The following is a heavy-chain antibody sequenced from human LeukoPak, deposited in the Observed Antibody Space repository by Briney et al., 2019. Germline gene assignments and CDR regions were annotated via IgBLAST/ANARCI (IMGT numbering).Heavy chain of an antibody. D-gene: IGHD5-24*01. V-gene: IGHV1-18*01. Sequence: ASVKVSCKASGYTFTSYGISWVRQAPGQGLEWMGWISAYNGNTNYAQKLQGGVTMTTDTSTSTAYMELRSLRSDDTAVYYCASAVGRDGYPTLDYWGQGTLVTVSS. CDR3: ASAVGRDGYPTLDY. J-gene: IGHJ4*02. CDR1: GYTFTSYG. CDR2: ISAYNGNT.